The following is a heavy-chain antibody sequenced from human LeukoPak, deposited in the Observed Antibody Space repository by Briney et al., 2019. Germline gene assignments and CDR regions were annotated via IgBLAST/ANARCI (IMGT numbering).Heavy chain of an antibody. V-gene: IGHV1-69*05. J-gene: IGHJ4*02. CDR3: ARDEGYCGGDCYSSGFDY. D-gene: IGHD2-21*02. CDR1: GGTFSSYA. CDR2: IIPIFGTA. Sequence: SVTVSCKASGGTFSSYAISWVRQAPGQGLEWKGRIIPIFGTANNAQMFQGRVTIATDESTSTAYMGLSSLRSEDTAVYYCARDEGYCGGDCYSSGFDYWGQGTLVTVSS.